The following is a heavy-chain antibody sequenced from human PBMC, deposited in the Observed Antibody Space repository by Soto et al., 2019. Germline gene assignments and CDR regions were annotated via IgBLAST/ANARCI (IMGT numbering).Heavy chain of an antibody. CDR3: AAPRRDTIFGVVTPTRGAFDI. CDR2: IVVGSGNT. J-gene: IGHJ3*02. CDR1: GFTFTSSA. V-gene: IGHV1-58*02. Sequence: QMQLVQSGPEVKKPGTSVKVSCKASGFTFTSSAMQWVRQARGQRLEWIGWIVVGSGNTNYAQKFQERVTITRDMSTSTAYMELSSLRSEDTAVYYCAAPRRDTIFGVVTPTRGAFDIWGQGTMVTVSS. D-gene: IGHD3-3*01.